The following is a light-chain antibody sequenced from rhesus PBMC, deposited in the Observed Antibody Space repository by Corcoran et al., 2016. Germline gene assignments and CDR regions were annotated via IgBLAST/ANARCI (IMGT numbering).Light chain of an antibody. CDR1: EDISNY. J-gene: IGKJ4*01. V-gene: IGKV1S16*01. CDR3: QRHYTCPLT. CDR2: YAS. Sequence: DIQMTQSPSSLSPSVGDTVTITCRASEDISNYLVWYQQKPGKAPRPLIAYASSLGSGVPSRFSGSLSGTDFTLTIHRLQPEDFATCSCQRHYTCPLTFGGGTRWRSN.